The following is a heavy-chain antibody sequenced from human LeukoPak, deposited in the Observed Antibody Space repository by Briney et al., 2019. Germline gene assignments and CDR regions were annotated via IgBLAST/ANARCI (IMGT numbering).Heavy chain of an antibody. D-gene: IGHD6-6*01. V-gene: IGHV3-23*01. CDR1: GFTFSSYA. CDR2: ISGSGGAT. CDR3: AKDKTSSSLEYFQH. J-gene: IGHJ1*01. Sequence: HAGGSLRLSCAASGFTFSSYALSWVRQAPGKGLEWVSAISGSGGATYYADSVKGRFTISRDNSKNTLYLQMNSLRAEDTAVYYCAKDKTSSSLEYFQHWGQGTLVTVSS.